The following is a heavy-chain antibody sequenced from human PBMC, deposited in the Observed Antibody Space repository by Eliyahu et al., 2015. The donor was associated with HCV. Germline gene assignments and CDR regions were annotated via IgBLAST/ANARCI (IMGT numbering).Heavy chain of an antibody. J-gene: IGHJ6*02. CDR2: IYTSGST. CDR1: GXSISSGSXY. V-gene: IGHV4-61*02. Sequence: QVQLQESGPGLVKPSQTLSLTXTVSGXSISSGSXYWXXIRQPAGKGLEWIGRIYTSGSTNYNPSLKSRVTISVDTSKNQXSLKLSSVTAADTAVYYCARVRGDGYNWSYYYYYYGMDVWGQGTTVTVSS. D-gene: IGHD5-24*01. CDR3: ARVRGDGYNWSYYYYYYGMDV.